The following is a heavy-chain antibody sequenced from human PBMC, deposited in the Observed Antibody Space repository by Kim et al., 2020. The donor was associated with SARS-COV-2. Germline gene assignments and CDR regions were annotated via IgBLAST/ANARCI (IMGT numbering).Heavy chain of an antibody. CDR3: ARIRITMVRGYYGMDV. Sequence: ASVKVSCKASGYTFTGYYMHWVRQAPGQGLEWMGWINPNSGGTNYAQKFQGRVTMTRDTSISTAYMELSRLRSDDTAVYYCARIRITMVRGYYGMDVWGQGTTVTVSS. J-gene: IGHJ6*02. D-gene: IGHD3-10*01. CDR1: GYTFTGYY. V-gene: IGHV1-2*02. CDR2: INPNSGGT.